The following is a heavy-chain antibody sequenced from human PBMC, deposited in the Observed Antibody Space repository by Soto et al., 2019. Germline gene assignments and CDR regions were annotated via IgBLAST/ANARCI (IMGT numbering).Heavy chain of an antibody. CDR3: AGQITVTTYYFDY. CDR2: IYYIGST. Sequence: PSETLSLTGTVSVGSISSGDYYWSWILQPPGKGLEWIGYIYYIGSTYYNPSLKSRVTISVDTSKNQFSLKLSSVTAADTAVYYCAGQITVTTYYFDYWGQGTLVTVSS. CDR1: VGSISSGDYY. V-gene: IGHV4-30-4*01. J-gene: IGHJ4*02. D-gene: IGHD4-17*01.